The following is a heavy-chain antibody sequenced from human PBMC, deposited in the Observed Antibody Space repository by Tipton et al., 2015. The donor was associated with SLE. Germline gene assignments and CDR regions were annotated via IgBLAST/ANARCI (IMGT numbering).Heavy chain of an antibody. CDR2: IHYSGST. V-gene: IGHV4-39*07. J-gene: IGHJ4*02. CDR1: GGSISSNTYY. D-gene: IGHD5-12*01. CDR3: AREYSGYDYRTFDH. Sequence: TLSLTCTVSGGSISSNTYYWAWIRQPPGKGLEWIGSIHYSGSTYDNPSLKSRVTISVDTSKNQFSLKVRSVTAADTAVYYCAREYSGYDYRTFDHWGQGTLVTVSS.